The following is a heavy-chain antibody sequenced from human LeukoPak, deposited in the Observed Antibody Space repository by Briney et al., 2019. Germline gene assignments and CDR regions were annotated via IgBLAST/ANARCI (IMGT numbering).Heavy chain of an antibody. J-gene: IGHJ4*02. CDR3: ARDEVGGSYAY. V-gene: IGHV3-48*03. Sequence: GGSLRLSCAASGFTFSSYEMNWVRQAPGKGLEWVSYISSSGSTIYYADSVKGRFTISRDNAKNSLYLQMNSLRAEDTAVYYCARDEVGGSYAYWGQGTLVTVSS. D-gene: IGHD1-26*01. CDR2: ISSSGSTI. CDR1: GFTFSSYE.